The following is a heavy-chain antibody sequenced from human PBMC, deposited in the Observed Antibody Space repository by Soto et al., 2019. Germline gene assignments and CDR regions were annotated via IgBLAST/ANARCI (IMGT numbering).Heavy chain of an antibody. Sequence: QVQLVESGGGVVQPGRSLRLSCVASGFTFTTYGMHWVRQAPGKGLEWVAVISYDGGTTYYADSVKGRFTISRDNSKNTLYLQMNSLRAGDTAVDYCAKSSLGAESSGFQYWFFDLWGRGTLVSVSS. CDR3: AKSSLGAESSGFQYWFFDL. CDR1: GFTFTTYG. D-gene: IGHD3-22*01. V-gene: IGHV3-30*18. J-gene: IGHJ2*01. CDR2: ISYDGGTT.